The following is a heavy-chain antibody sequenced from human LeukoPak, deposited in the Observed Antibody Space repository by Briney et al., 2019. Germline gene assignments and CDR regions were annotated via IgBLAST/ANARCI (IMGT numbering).Heavy chain of an antibody. CDR2: ISSSSSYI. Sequence: GGSLRLSCAASGFTFSSYSMNWVRQAPGKGLEWVSSISSSSSYIYYADSVKGRFTISRDNAKHSLYLQMNSLRAEDTAVYHCARDVPIYYYGSGSFSEGFDYWGQGTLVTVSS. CDR1: GFTFSSYS. CDR3: ARDVPIYYYGSGSFSEGFDY. J-gene: IGHJ4*02. D-gene: IGHD3-10*01. V-gene: IGHV3-21*01.